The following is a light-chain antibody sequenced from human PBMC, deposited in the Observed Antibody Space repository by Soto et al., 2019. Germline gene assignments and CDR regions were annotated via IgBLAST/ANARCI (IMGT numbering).Light chain of an antibody. CDR3: QQSYGTPWT. CDR2: AAS. CDR1: QSITTY. J-gene: IGKJ1*01. Sequence: DIQMTQSPSSLSASVGDRVTVTCRASQSITTYLNWYQQKPGKAPKLLIYAASSLQSGVPSRFSGSGSGTDFTLTITILQPEDFATYICQQSYGTPWTFGQGTKVDIK. V-gene: IGKV1-39*01.